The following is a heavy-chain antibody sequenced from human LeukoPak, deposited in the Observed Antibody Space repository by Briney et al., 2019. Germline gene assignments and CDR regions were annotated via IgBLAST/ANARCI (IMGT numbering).Heavy chain of an antibody. D-gene: IGHD3-22*01. Sequence: SETLSLTCAVXGGSFSGYYWSWIRQPPGKGLEWIGEINHSGSTNYNPSLKSRVTISVDTSKNQFSLKLSSVTAADTAVYYCARGEYDSSGYYYKAVYYFDYWGQGTLVTVSS. V-gene: IGHV4-34*01. CDR3: ARGEYDSSGYYYKAVYYFDY. CDR2: INHSGST. J-gene: IGHJ4*02. CDR1: GGSFSGYY.